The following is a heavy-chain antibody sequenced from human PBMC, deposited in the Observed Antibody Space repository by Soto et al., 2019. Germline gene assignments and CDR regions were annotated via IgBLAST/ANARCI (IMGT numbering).Heavy chain of an antibody. Sequence: QVQLVQSGAEVKKPGASVKVSCMASGFTINAYYIHWVRQAPGQGPEWMGWINPNSGRTNYAQKFQGRVTMTRDTSISTFYRGVSSLRSDDPAVFYCAGEGDSSGWLPHGGQGALVTVSS. CDR2: INPNSGRT. V-gene: IGHV1-2*02. J-gene: IGHJ4*02. D-gene: IGHD6-19*01. CDR3: AGEGDSSGWLPH. CDR1: GFTINAYY.